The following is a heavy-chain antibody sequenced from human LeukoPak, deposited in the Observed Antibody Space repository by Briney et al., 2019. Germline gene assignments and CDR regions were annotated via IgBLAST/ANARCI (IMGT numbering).Heavy chain of an antibody. D-gene: IGHD2-21*01. Sequence: PGGSLRLSCAASGFTFSNFWMHWVRQVPGKGLVWVSGINHDGTGTYYADSVKGRFTISRDNAKNTAYLQMNGLRAEDTTVYYCAIVSEYWGQGTLVTVSS. CDR1: GFTFSNFW. CDR2: INHDGTGT. J-gene: IGHJ4*02. CDR3: AIVSEY. V-gene: IGHV3-74*01.